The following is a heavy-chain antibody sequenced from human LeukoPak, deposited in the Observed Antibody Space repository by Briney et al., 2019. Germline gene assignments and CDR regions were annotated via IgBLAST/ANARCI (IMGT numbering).Heavy chain of an antibody. CDR2: IIPIFGTA. V-gene: IGHV1-69*13. CDR3: ATSDIVVVPAAMPDY. CDR1: GGTSSSYA. J-gene: IGHJ4*02. Sequence: ASVKVSCKASGGTSSSYAISWVRQAPGQGLEWMGGIIPIFGTANYAQKFQGRVTITADESTSTAYMELSSLRSEDTAVYYCATSDIVVVPAAMPDYWGQGTLVTVSS. D-gene: IGHD2-2*01.